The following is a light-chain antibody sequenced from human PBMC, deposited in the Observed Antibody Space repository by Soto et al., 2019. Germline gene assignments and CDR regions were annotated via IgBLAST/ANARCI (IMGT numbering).Light chain of an antibody. CDR3: QQYDILFT. Sequence: DIQMTQSPSSLSASVGDRVTITCQASQDITTFLNWYQEKPGKAPRLLIYDASKLEAGVPSRFSGSGSGTDFTVTISSLQPEDFATYYCQQYDILFTFGGGTKVEI. CDR2: DAS. J-gene: IGKJ4*01. V-gene: IGKV1-33*01. CDR1: QDITTF.